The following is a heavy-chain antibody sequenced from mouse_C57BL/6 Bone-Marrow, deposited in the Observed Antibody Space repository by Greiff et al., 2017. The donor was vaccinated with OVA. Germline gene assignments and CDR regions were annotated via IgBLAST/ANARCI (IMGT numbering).Heavy chain of an antibody. CDR3: ASHDYDGLRF. CDR2: ISNGGGST. J-gene: IGHJ3*01. D-gene: IGHD2-4*01. Sequence: DVQLQESGGGLVQPGGSLKLSCAASGFTFSDYYMYWVRQTPEKRLEWVAYISNGGGSTYYPDTVKGRFTISRDNAKNTLYLQMSRLKSEDTAMYYCASHDYDGLRFWGQGTLVTVSA. V-gene: IGHV5-12*01. CDR1: GFTFSDYY.